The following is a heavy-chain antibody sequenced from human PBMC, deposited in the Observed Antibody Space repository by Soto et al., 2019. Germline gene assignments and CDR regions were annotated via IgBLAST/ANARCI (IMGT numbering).Heavy chain of an antibody. Sequence: VSCKACGGSFSSYAIICVRQAPGQGLEWMGGIIPSGGTTNYAQKFQGRVTMTRDKSTSTAYMELSSLRSEDTAVYYCARSSYYYDSSAPIDWGQGTLVPGSS. CDR1: GGSFSSYA. J-gene: IGHJ4*02. CDR2: IIPSGGTT. CDR3: ARSSYYYDSSAPID. D-gene: IGHD3-22*01. V-gene: IGHV1-69*05.